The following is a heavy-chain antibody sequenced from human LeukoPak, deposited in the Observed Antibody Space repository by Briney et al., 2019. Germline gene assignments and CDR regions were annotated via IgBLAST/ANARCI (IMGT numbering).Heavy chain of an antibody. CDR2: IIPIFGTA. D-gene: IGHD1-1*01. Sequence: GASVKVSCKASGYTFTGYYIHWVRQAPGQGLEWMGGIIPIFGTANYAQKFQGRVTITADESTSTAYMELSSLRSEDTAVYYCARVYKKRRLHYGMDVWGQGTTVTVSS. V-gene: IGHV1-69*13. J-gene: IGHJ6*02. CDR1: GYTFTGYY. CDR3: ARVYKKRRLHYGMDV.